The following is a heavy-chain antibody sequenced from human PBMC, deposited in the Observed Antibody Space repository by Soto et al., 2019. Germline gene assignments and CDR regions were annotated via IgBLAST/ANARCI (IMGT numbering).Heavy chain of an antibody. CDR1: GFTFSSYS. J-gene: IGHJ4*02. Sequence: GGSLRLSCAASGFTFSSYSMNWVRQAPGKGLEWVSSISSSSSYIYYADSVKGRFTISRDNAKNSLYLQMNSLRAEDTAVYYCASSRSRIQLCFDYWGQGTLVTVSS. CDR3: ASSRSRIQLCFDY. CDR2: ISSSSSYI. D-gene: IGHD5-18*01. V-gene: IGHV3-21*01.